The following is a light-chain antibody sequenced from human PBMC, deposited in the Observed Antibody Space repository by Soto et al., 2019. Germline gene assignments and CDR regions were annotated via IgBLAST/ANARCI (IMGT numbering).Light chain of an antibody. CDR3: QHYGYSQWT. CDR2: GVY. V-gene: IGKV3-20*01. J-gene: IGKJ1*01. CDR1: QTGDNNY. Sequence: IVLTPSLGTLSLSPGERATLSCRASQTGDNNYLAWYQHTSCQAPRLLIYGVYYRARGIPGRFSASGDGTKFTLTITRLEPEDSAIYFCQHYGYSQWTVGQRAKGDTK.